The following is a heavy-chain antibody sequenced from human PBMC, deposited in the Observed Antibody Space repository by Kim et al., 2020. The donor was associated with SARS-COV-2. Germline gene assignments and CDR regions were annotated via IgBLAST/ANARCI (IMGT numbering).Heavy chain of an antibody. Sequence: GGSLRLSCAASGFTFSSYGMHWVRQAPGKGLEWVAVIWYDGSNKYYADSVKGRSTISRDNSKNTLYLQMNSLRAEDTAVYYCARAGDGMDVWGQGTTVTVSS. CDR3: ARAGDGMDV. CDR1: GFTFSSYG. V-gene: IGHV3-33*01. CDR2: IWYDGSNK. J-gene: IGHJ6*02.